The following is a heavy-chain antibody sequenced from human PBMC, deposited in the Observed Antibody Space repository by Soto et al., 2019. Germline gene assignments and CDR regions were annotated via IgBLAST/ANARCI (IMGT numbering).Heavy chain of an antibody. J-gene: IGHJ6*02. CDR2: IYWDDDK. Sequence: QITLRESGPTLVKSGQTLTLTCTFSGFSLSTNGVGVGWIRQPPRKALEWLTLIYWDDDKRYSSSLKSRLTLNRGTSTNHVVLTLTNMDPFDTATYYCAHSKRLGGTYYDKGMDVWGQGTTVTVSS. CDR1: GFSLSTNGVG. V-gene: IGHV2-5*02. D-gene: IGHD1-1*01. CDR3: AHSKRLGGTYYDKGMDV.